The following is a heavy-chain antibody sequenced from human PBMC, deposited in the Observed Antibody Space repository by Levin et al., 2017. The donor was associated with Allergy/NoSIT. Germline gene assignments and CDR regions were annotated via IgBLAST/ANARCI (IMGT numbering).Heavy chain of an antibody. CDR2: ISSSGSTI. V-gene: IGHV3-11*01. Sequence: PGESLKISCAASGFTFSDYYMSWIRQAPGKGLEWVSYISSSGSTIYYADSVKGRFTISRDNAKNSLYLQMNSLRAEDTAVYYCARDPKRITIFGVVIRDDYGMDVWGQGTTVTVSS. J-gene: IGHJ6*02. D-gene: IGHD3-3*01. CDR3: ARDPKRITIFGVVIRDDYGMDV. CDR1: GFTFSDYY.